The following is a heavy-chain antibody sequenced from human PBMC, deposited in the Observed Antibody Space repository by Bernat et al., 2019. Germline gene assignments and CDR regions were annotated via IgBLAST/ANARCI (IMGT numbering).Heavy chain of an antibody. V-gene: IGHV3-33*01. D-gene: IGHD3-3*01. CDR1: GFTFSSYG. CDR3: ARGNRYYDFWSGSWGYYYGMDV. Sequence: QVQLVESGGGVVQPGRSLRLSCAASGFTFSSYGMHWVRQAPGKGLEWVAVIWYDGSNKYYADSVKGRFTISRDNSKNTLYLQMNSLRAEDTAVYYCARGNRYYDFWSGSWGYYYGMDVWGQGTTVTVSS. CDR2: IWYDGSNK. J-gene: IGHJ6*02.